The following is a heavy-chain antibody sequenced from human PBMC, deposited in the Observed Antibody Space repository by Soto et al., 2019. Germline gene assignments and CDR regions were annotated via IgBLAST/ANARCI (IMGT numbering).Heavy chain of an antibody. Sequence: PSETLSLTCTVSGGSISSYYWSWIRQPAGKGLEWIGRIYTSGSTNYNPSLKSRVTMSVDTSKNQFSLKLSSVTAADTAVYYCARGRTANYYGSGSSPAKLYNWFDPGGQGTLVTVPQ. D-gene: IGHD3-10*01. V-gene: IGHV4-4*07. CDR3: ARGRTANYYGSGSSPAKLYNWFDP. J-gene: IGHJ5*02. CDR1: GGSISSYY. CDR2: IYTSGST.